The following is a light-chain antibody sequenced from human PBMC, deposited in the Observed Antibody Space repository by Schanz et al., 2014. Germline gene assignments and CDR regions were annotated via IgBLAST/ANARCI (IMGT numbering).Light chain of an antibody. V-gene: IGKV3-15*01. CDR2: GAS. J-gene: IGKJ4*01. CDR1: QNINRK. Sequence: IVMTQSPGTLSVSPGERATLSCRASQNINRKLAWYQHKPGQAPRLLLYGASTRATGIPARFSGRGSGTEFTLTISRLEPEDFAVYYCQQYGSSPLTFGGGTKVEIK. CDR3: QQYGSSPLT.